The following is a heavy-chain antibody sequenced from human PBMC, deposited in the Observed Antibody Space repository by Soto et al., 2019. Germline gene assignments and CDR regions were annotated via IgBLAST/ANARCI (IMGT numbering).Heavy chain of an antibody. Sequence: EGALRVSCVACGFTFSTYTMHWVRQAPGKGLEWVSSISSASSYVYDASSVRGRFIISRDNAKNALYLQMNSLRADDTAVYYCARTVAATGAPGYWGQGTLVTVSS. D-gene: IGHD6-19*01. CDR1: GFTFSTYT. V-gene: IGHV3-21*01. J-gene: IGHJ4*02. CDR2: ISSASSYV. CDR3: ARTVAATGAPGY.